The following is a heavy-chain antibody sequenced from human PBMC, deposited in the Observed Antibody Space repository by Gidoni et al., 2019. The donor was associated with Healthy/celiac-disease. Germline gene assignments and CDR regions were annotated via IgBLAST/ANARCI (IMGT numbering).Heavy chain of an antibody. CDR1: GFTFSSYA. Sequence: EVQLLESGGGLVQPGGSLRLSCAASGFTFSSYAMSWVRQAPGKGLEWVSAISGGGGSTYYADSVKGRFTISRDNSKNTLYLQMNSLRAEDTAVYYCAKQFAVYSYYYGMDVWGQGTTVTVSS. CDR2: ISGGGGST. D-gene: IGHD2-15*01. CDR3: AKQFAVYSYYYGMDV. V-gene: IGHV3-23*01. J-gene: IGHJ6*02.